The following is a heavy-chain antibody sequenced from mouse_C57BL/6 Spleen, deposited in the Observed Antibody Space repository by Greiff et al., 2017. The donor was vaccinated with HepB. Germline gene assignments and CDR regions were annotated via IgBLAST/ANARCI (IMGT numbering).Heavy chain of an antibody. CDR3: ARYGHDYHDGGYFDV. J-gene: IGHJ1*03. Sequence: QVQLQQSGAELVKPGASVKISCKASGYAFSSYWMNWVKQRPGKGLEWIGQIYPGDGDTNYNGKFKGKATLTADKSSSTAYMQLSSLTSEDSAVYFCARYGHDYHDGGYFDVWGTGTTVTVSS. V-gene: IGHV1-80*01. CDR1: GYAFSSYW. CDR2: IYPGDGDT. D-gene: IGHD2-4*01.